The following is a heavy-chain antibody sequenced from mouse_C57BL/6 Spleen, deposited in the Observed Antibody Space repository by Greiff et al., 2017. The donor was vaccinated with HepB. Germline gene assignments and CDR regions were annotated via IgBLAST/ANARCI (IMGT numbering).Heavy chain of an antibody. Sequence: EVQLQQSGPELVKPGDSVKISCKASGYSFTGYFMNWVMQSHGKSLEWIGRINPYNGDTFYNQKFKGKATLTVDKSSSTAHMELRSLTSEDSAVYYCARGDYYDYDRDAMDYWGQGTSVTVSS. CDR2: INPYNGDT. J-gene: IGHJ4*01. D-gene: IGHD2-4*01. CDR3: ARGDYYDYDRDAMDY. V-gene: IGHV1-20*01. CDR1: GYSFTGYF.